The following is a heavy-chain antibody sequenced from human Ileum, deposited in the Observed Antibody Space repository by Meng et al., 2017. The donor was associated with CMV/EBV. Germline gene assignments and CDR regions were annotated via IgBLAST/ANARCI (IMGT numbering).Heavy chain of an antibody. V-gene: IGHV3-21*01. Sequence: TFRAHTMNWVRQPPGKGLEWVSSISSRSTPIYYAESVKGRFTISRDNAKNSLYLQMNSLRADDAAVYYCASELLGYCSSSGCYGFDNWGPGTLVTVSS. CDR1: TFRAHT. CDR2: ISSRSTPI. CDR3: ASELLGYCSSSGCYGFDN. D-gene: IGHD2-2*01. J-gene: IGHJ4*02.